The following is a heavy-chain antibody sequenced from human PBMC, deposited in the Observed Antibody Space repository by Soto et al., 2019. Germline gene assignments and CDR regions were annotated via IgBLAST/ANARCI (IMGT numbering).Heavy chain of an antibody. Sequence: QVHLVESGGGVVQPGGSLRLSCAASGFTINRNDMYWVRQAPGKGLEWVAVMSFDGNHQHYADSVKGRFTISRDNSKNTLSLEMNSLRRDDTAVYYCASCERFPRVGVDYYALDFWGQGTTVIVSS. CDR1: GFTINRND. V-gene: IGHV3-30*03. CDR2: MSFDGNHQ. CDR3: ASCERFPRVGVDYYALDF. D-gene: IGHD3-3*01. J-gene: IGHJ6*02.